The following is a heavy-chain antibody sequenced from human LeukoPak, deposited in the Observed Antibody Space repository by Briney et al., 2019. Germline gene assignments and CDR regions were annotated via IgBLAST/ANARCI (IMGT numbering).Heavy chain of an antibody. J-gene: IGHJ4*02. D-gene: IGHD3-9*01. Sequence: SETLSLTCTVSSGSISTYYWSWIRQPPGKGLEWIGYIYYTGHTKYNPSLESRVIISVDASKNQFSLKLNSVTAADTAVYYCARTRYFDWLFPSYYFDYWGQGTLVTVSS. CDR3: ARTRYFDWLFPSYYFDY. V-gene: IGHV4-59*01. CDR1: SGSISTYY. CDR2: IYYTGHT.